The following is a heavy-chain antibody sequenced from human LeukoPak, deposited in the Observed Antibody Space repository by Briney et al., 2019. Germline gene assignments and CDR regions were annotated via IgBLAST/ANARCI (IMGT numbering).Heavy chain of an antibody. CDR3: ARERNIVGGTIFDS. J-gene: IGHJ4*02. CDR2: IKQDGSEK. Sequence: GGSLRLSCAASGFTFSNYWMSWARQAPGKGLEWVANIKQDGSEKSSVDSVKGRFTISRDNAKNSLYLQMNSLRAEDTAVYYCARERNIVGGTIFDSWGQGTLVTVSS. D-gene: IGHD1-26*01. V-gene: IGHV3-7*04. CDR1: GFTFSNYW.